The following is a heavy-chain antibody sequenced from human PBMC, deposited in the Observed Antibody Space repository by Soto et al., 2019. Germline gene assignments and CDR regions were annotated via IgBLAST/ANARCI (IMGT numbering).Heavy chain of an antibody. J-gene: IGHJ4*02. Sequence: SETLSLTCTVSGGSISSYYWSWIRQPPGKGLEWIGYIYYGGSTNYNPSLKSRVTISVDKSNNQFFLKLTSVTAADKAVYYCARNQRIYDILTGYYKGPFDSWGQGTLVTVSS. V-gene: IGHV4-59*01. CDR1: GGSISSYY. CDR2: IYYGGST. CDR3: ARNQRIYDILTGYYKGPFDS. D-gene: IGHD3-9*01.